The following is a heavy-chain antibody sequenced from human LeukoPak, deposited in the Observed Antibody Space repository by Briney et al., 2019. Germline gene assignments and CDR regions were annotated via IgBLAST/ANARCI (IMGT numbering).Heavy chain of an antibody. CDR1: GYTFTGHY. CDR2: INPNRGDT. D-gene: IGHD4-17*01. CDR3: ARSSTVTNPHYYYGMDV. V-gene: IGHV1-2*02. J-gene: IGHJ6*02. Sequence: GASVRVSCTASGYTFTGHYLHWVRQAPGQGLEWMGWINPNRGDTNYAQKFQDSVTMTRDTSSSTAYMELRRLTSDDTAVYYCARSSTVTNPHYYYGMDVWGQGTTVTVSS.